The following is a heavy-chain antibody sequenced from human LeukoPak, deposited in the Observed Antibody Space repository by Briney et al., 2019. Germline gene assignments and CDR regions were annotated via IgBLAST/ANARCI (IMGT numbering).Heavy chain of an antibody. J-gene: IGHJ4*02. V-gene: IGHV4-59*01. CDR3: ARHAMVRGVTISELRFDY. CDR1: GGSISSYY. D-gene: IGHD3-10*01. CDR2: IYYSGST. Sequence: SETLSLTCTVSGGSISSYYWSWIRQPPGKGLEWIGYIYYSGSTNYNPSLKSRVTISVDTSKNQFSLKLSSVTAADTAVYYCARHAMVRGVTISELRFDYWGQGTLVTVSS.